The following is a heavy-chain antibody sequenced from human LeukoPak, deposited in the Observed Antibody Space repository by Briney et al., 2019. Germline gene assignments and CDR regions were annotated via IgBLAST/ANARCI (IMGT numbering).Heavy chain of an antibody. J-gene: IGHJ4*02. D-gene: IGHD4-23*01. Sequence: GGSLRLSCAAYGFTFSSYSMNWVRQAPGKGLEWVSYISSSSSTIYYADSVKGRFTISRDNAKNSLYLQMNSLRAEDTAVYYCARVGDYGGAYFDYWGQGTLVTVSS. V-gene: IGHV3-48*04. CDR3: ARVGDYGGAYFDY. CDR2: ISSSSSTI. CDR1: GFTFSSYS.